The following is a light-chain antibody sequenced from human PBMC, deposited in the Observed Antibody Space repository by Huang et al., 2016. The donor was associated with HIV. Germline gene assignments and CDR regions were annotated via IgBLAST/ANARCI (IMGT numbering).Light chain of an antibody. V-gene: IGKV1-17*03. CDR1: QDINNA. Sequence: DIQMTQSPSAMSASVGDKVTITCRASQDINNALAWFQQKPGKVPKRLSFAASSLQSGVPLRFSGSGSGTDFTLTISSLQPEDFATYYCLQYNSYPLTFGPGTKVDFK. CDR2: AAS. CDR3: LQYNSYPLT. J-gene: IGKJ3*01.